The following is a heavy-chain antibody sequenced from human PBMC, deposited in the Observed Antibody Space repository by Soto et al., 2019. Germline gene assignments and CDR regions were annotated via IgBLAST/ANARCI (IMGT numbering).Heavy chain of an antibody. J-gene: IGHJ4*02. Sequence: QVQLVESGGGVVQPGRSLRLSCAASGFTFSSYGMHWVRQAPGKGLEWVAVIWYDGSNKYYADSVKGRFTISRDNSKNTLYLQMNSLRAEDTAVYYCARVQIEDVGAAPLDLRYYFDYWGQGTLVTVSS. CDR1: GFTFSSYG. D-gene: IGHD1-26*01. CDR2: IWYDGSNK. CDR3: ARVQIEDVGAAPLDLRYYFDY. V-gene: IGHV3-33*01.